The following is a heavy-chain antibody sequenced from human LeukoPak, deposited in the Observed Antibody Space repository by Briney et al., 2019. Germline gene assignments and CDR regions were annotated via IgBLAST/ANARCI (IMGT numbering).Heavy chain of an antibody. D-gene: IGHD5-12*01. Sequence: GGSLRLSCAASGFTVSTNYMTWVRQAPGKGLEWVSVIYSGGTTYYADSVKGRFSISRDNYKNTLYLQMNSMRAEDTAVYNCARYDYGRWGFDYWGQGTLVTVSS. CDR3: ARYDYGRWGFDY. J-gene: IGHJ4*02. V-gene: IGHV3-66*01. CDR1: GFTVSTNY. CDR2: IYSGGTT.